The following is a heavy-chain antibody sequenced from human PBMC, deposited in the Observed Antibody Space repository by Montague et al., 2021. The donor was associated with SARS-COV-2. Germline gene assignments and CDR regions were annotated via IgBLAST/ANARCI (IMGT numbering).Heavy chain of an antibody. CDR1: GASISLNSHS. D-gene: IGHD3-9*01. CDR2: VHNTGNS. Sequence: SETLSLTCTVSGASISLNSHSWGWLRQLPGRGLEWITTVHNTGNSYHNSSLRSRVTISSDTSQRQDSLRLNSMTTADTAVYYCARLPTGFPNWFDTWGQGVLVTVSS. V-gene: IGHV4-39*01. J-gene: IGHJ5*02. CDR3: ARLPTGFPNWFDT.